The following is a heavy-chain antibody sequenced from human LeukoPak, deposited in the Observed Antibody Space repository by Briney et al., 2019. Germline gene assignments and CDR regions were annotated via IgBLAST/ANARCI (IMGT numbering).Heavy chain of an antibody. CDR3: ARDSQRVAFYI. CDR1: GFTFSSYG. D-gene: IGHD6-25*01. Sequence: PGGSLRLSCAASGFTFSSYGMHWVRQAPGKGLEWVAVTWYDGSNKYYADSVKGRFTISRDNSKNTLYLQMNSLRAEDTAVYYWARDSQRVAFYIWGQGTMVTVSS. CDR2: TWYDGSNK. V-gene: IGHV3-33*01. J-gene: IGHJ3*02.